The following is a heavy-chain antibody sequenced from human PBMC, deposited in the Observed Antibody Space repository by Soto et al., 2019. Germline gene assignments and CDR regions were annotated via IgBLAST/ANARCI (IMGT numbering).Heavy chain of an antibody. J-gene: IGHJ4*02. CDR3: ARAVAVAADFDY. Sequence: QVQLVQSGAEEKKPGASVKVSCKASGYTFTGYAMDWVRQAPGQRLEWMGWINAGNGNTKYSQKFQGRVTITRDTSASTAYMDLSSLRSEDTAVYYCARAVAVAADFDYWGQGTLVTVSS. V-gene: IGHV1-3*05. CDR2: INAGNGNT. D-gene: IGHD6-19*01. CDR1: GYTFTGYA.